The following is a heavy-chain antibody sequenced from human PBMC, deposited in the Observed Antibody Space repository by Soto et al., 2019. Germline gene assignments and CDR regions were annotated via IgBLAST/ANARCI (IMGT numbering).Heavy chain of an antibody. CDR1: GGFVNSDTHS. D-gene: IGHD2-2*01. CDR2: IYSGGST. CDR3: ARFVRTCSATTCSTRPDA. V-gene: IGHV4-61*01. Sequence: SETLSLTCSVSGGFVNSDTHSWSWIRQTPGKRLEWIGFIYSGGSTKNPSLRSRVTMSVDTSKNQFSLKLRSVIVADTAVYHCARFVRTCSATTCSTRPDAWGQGITVTVS. J-gene: IGHJ6*02.